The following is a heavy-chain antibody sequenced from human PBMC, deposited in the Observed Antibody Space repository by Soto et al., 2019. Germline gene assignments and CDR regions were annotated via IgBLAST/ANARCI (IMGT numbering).Heavy chain of an antibody. V-gene: IGHV1-46*03. CDR3: AGDHSEADGGSFDI. Sequence: QVQLVQSGAEVKKPGASLKVSCKASGYTFTSYYMHWVRQAPGQGLEWMGIINPSGGSTSYAQKFQGSVTMTRDTSTSTVYMELSSLRSEDTAVYYCAGDHSEADGGSFDIWGQGTMVTVSS. CDR1: GYTFTSYY. CDR2: INPSGGST. D-gene: IGHD4-17*01. J-gene: IGHJ3*02.